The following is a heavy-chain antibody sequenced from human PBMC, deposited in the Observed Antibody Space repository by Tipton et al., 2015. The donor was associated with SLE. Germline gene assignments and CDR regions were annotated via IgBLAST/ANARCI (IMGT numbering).Heavy chain of an antibody. Sequence: LSLTCAVSGGSISSSNWWSWVRRPPGKGLEWIGEIYHSGSTNYNPSLKSRVPISVDKSKNQFSLKLSSVTAADTAVYYCARWRIVVVVAATPGYHGMDVWGQGTTVTVSS. V-gene: IGHV4-4*02. CDR2: IYHSGST. D-gene: IGHD2-15*01. CDR1: GGSISSSNW. CDR3: ARWRIVVVVAATPGYHGMDV. J-gene: IGHJ6*02.